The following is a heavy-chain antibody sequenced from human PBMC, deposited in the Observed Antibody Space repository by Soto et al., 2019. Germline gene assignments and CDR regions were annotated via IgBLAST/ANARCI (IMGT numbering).Heavy chain of an antibody. V-gene: IGHV4-59*01. CDR3: ASMIGDPVLSFDS. Sequence: QVQLQESGPGLVKPSETLSLTCTVSGGSISSYYWSWIRQPPGKGLEWIGVMFYSGSTSYNPSLKSRVTISIDTSEYQFSLKLNSVPAADTAVYYCASMIGDPVLSFDSWGQGTLVAVSS. J-gene: IGHJ5*01. CDR2: MFYSGST. CDR1: GGSISSYY. D-gene: IGHD3-10*02.